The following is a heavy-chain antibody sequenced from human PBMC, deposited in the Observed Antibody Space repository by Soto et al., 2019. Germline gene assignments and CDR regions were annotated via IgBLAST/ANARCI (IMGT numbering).Heavy chain of an antibody. Sequence: PSETLSLTCTVSGDSISNGGYYWTWIRQHPGKGLEWIGYIYYSGSTYYNPSLKSRVTISVDTSKNQFSLKLTSVTAADTAVYYCARDVTDFWSGHEGMDVWGQGTTVTVSS. D-gene: IGHD3-3*01. CDR3: ARDVTDFWSGHEGMDV. V-gene: IGHV4-31*03. J-gene: IGHJ6*02. CDR2: IYYSGST. CDR1: GDSISNGGYY.